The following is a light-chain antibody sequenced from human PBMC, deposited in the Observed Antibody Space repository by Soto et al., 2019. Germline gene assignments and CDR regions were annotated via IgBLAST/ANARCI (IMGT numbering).Light chain of an antibody. CDR1: QDISNS. Sequence: DIHMTQSTSSLSASVGDRVTITCQAGQDISNSLNWYQHKPGKAPKFLIDGVSSLKSGVPSRFCGSGSGTEFTLVISSLQPDDCATYYCQQYNSYSVTFGQGTKVDTK. CDR3: QQYNSYSVT. J-gene: IGKJ1*01. CDR2: GVS. V-gene: IGKV1-5*01.